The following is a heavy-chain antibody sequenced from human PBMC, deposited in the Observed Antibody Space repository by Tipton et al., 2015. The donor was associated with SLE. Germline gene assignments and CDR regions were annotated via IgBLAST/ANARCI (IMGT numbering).Heavy chain of an antibody. J-gene: IGHJ5*02. V-gene: IGHV4-34*01. CDR2: INHSGST. CDR3: ARERIEEYGGKENWIDP. Sequence: TLSLTCAVYGGSFSGYYWSWLRQSPGKGLEWIGEINHSGSTNYNPSLKSRVTISVDRFNNQFSLNLSSVTAADTAVYYCARERIEEYGGKENWIDPWGQGTLVTVSS. D-gene: IGHD4/OR15-4a*01. CDR1: GGSFSGYY.